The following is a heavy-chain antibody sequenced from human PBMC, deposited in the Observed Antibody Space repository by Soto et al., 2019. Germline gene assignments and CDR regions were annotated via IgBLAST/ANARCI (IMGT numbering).Heavy chain of an antibody. CDR3: ARIFGSFVVVVAATRKDAFDI. CDR1: GYTLTELS. D-gene: IGHD2-15*01. V-gene: IGHV1-24*01. Sequence: ASVKVSCKVSGYTLTELSMHWVRQAPGKGLEWMGGFDPEDGETIYAQKFQGRVTMTEDTSTDTAYMELSSLRSEDTAVYYCARIFGSFVVVVAATRKDAFDIWGQGTMVTVSS. J-gene: IGHJ3*02. CDR2: FDPEDGET.